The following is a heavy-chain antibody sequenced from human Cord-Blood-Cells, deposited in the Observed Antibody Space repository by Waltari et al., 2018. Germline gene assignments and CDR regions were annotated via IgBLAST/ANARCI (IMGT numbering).Heavy chain of an antibody. CDR3: ARRTAARSGAFDI. CDR1: GGSISSSSYY. V-gene: IGHV4-39*07. J-gene: IGHJ3*02. Sequence: PSETLSLTCTVSGGSISSSSYYWGWIRQPPGKGLEWIGSIYYSGSTYYNPSLKSRVTISVDTSKNQFSLKLSSVTAADTAVYYCARRTAARSGAFDIWGQGTMVTVSS. D-gene: IGHD5-18*01. CDR2: IYYSGST.